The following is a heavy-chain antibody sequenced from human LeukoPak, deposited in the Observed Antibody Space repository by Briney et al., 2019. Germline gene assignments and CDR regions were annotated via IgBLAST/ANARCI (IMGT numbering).Heavy chain of an antibody. CDR2: IYYTGST. CDR1: GDSIINYY. J-gene: IGHJ6*03. CDR3: ARGIAAARSMGYYYYMDV. D-gene: IGHD6-13*01. V-gene: IGHV4-59*01. Sequence: SETLSLTCTVSGDSIINYYCSWIRQTPGNGLEWIGFIYYTGSTSYNPSLKSRVTMSVDRSKNLFSLNLSSVTAADTAVYYCARGIAAARSMGYYYYMDVWGKGTTVTVSS.